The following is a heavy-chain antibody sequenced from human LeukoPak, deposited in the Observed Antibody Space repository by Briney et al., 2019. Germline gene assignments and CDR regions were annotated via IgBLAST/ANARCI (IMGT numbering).Heavy chain of an antibody. D-gene: IGHD3-10*01. CDR2: IRYDGGNK. J-gene: IGHJ4*02. CDR3: AKDDSGSGSYYRAFDY. Sequence: GGSLRLSCAASGFTFSSYGMSWVRQAPGKGLEWVAFIRYDGGNKYYADSVKGRFTISRDNSKNTLYLQMNSLRAEDTAVYYCAKDDSGSGSYYRAFDYWGQGTLVTVSS. V-gene: IGHV3-30*02. CDR1: GFTFSSYG.